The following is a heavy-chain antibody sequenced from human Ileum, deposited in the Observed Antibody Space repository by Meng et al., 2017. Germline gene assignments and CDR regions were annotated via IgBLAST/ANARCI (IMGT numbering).Heavy chain of an antibody. CDR2: AST. J-gene: IGHJ4*02. CDR3: ARDHWGSLDY. V-gene: IGHV4-61*08. D-gene: IGHD7-27*01. Sequence: QVQLQESGPGPVRPSETLSLICAVSGGSVRSSGYQWGWLRQPPGKGLEWIGYASTNYNPSLKSRVTISVDTSKNQFSLKLTSVTAADTAVYYCARDHWGSLDYWGQGVLVTVSS. CDR1: GGSVRSSGYQ.